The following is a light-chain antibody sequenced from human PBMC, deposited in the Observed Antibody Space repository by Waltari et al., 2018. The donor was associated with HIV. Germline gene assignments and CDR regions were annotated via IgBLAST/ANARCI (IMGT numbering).Light chain of an antibody. Sequence: EILMTQSPATLSVSPGESATLSCQASQSVNSNLAWYHQKPGQTPRPPIYGTSTRATDIPARFSGSGSGTEFTLTISSLQSEDVAVYYCHHYNNWRETFGQGTKVEIK. CDR3: HHYNNWRET. CDR1: QSVNSN. V-gene: IGKV3-15*01. J-gene: IGKJ1*01. CDR2: GTS.